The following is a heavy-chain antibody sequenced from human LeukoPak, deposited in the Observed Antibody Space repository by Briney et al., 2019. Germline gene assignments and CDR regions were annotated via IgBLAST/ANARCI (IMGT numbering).Heavy chain of an antibody. D-gene: IGHD3-22*01. CDR3: AREADYYDSSGLYYFDY. CDR2: IKQDGSEK. J-gene: IGHJ4*02. CDR1: GFTFSSYW. V-gene: IGHV3-7*01. Sequence: GGSLRLSCAASGFTFSSYWMSWVRQAPGKGLEWVANIKQDGSEKYYVDSVKGRFTISRDKAKNSLYLQMNSLRAEDTAVYYCAREADYYDSSGLYYFDYWGQGTLVTVSS.